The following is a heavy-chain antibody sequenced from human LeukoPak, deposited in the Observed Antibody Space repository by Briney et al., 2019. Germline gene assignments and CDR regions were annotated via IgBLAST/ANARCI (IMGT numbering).Heavy chain of an antibody. CDR3: ARIRYSFFDY. J-gene: IGHJ4*02. V-gene: IGHV4-59*01. CDR2: ISYSGET. Sequence: SETLSLTCTVSGGSIDNYLWTWVRQSPGKGLEWIGYISYSGETNYDPSLESRVTITIDTSKNQVSLKLTSVTTADTAVYYCARIRYSFFDYWGQGALVTVSS. D-gene: IGHD2-15*01. CDR1: GGSIDNYL.